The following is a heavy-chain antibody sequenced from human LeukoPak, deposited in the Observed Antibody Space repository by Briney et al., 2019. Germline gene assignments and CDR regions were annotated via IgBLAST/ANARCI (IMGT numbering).Heavy chain of an antibody. D-gene: IGHD5/OR15-5a*01. V-gene: IGHV3-7*01. Sequence: GGSLRLSCAASGFTFSSYWMHWVRQAPGKGLEWVANIKQDGSEKYYVDSVRGRFSISRDNSKNSLYLQMNSLRADDTAVYYCARVITVYNVYEEVAEYFQYWGQGTLVTVSS. CDR1: GFTFSSYW. CDR3: ARVITVYNVYEEVAEYFQY. J-gene: IGHJ1*01. CDR2: IKQDGSEK.